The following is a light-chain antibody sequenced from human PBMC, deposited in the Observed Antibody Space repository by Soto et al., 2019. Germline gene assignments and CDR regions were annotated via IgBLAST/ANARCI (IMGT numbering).Light chain of an antibody. V-gene: IGKV3-20*01. CDR3: QQYNNWRT. CDR2: GAS. Sequence: IVLTSPPGTLSLSPVERATLSGTASQSVSSSYLAWYQQKPGQAPRLLIYGASSRATGIPDRFSGSGSGTDFTLTISSLQSEEFAVYYCQQYNNWRTFGQGTKVDIK. CDR1: QSVSSSY. J-gene: IGKJ1*01.